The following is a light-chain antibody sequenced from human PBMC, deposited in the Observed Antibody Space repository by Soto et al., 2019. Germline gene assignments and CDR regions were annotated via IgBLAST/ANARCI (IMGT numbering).Light chain of an antibody. CDR2: VVS. CDR1: TVDVGGYNY. V-gene: IGLV2-14*01. CDR3: SSYTSSDTPYV. J-gene: IGLJ1*01. Sequence: QSALTQPASVSGSPGQSITISSPGTTVDVGGYNYVSWYQQHPDKAPKLMIYVVSNRPSGVSNRFSGSKSGNTASLTISGLQAEDEADYYCSSYTSSDTPYVFGTGTKLTVL.